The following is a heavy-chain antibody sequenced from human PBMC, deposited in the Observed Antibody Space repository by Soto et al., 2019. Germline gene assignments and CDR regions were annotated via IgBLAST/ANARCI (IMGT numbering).Heavy chain of an antibody. Sequence: ETLSLTCTVSGGSISVYYWSWIRQPAGKGLEWIGRIYTSGSTNYNPSLKSRVTVSADTSTNQLFLKLSSVTAADTAVYYCAVDYGGNCFDYWGQGXLVTVSS. J-gene: IGHJ4*02. V-gene: IGHV4-4*07. CDR3: AVDYGGNCFDY. D-gene: IGHD2-21*01. CDR1: GGSISVYY. CDR2: IYTSGST.